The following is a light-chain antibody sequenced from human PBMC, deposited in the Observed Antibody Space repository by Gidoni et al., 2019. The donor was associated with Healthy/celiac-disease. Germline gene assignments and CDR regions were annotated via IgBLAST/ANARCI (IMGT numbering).Light chain of an antibody. Sequence: QSALTQPASVSGSPGPSITISCTGTSSYVGGSNYVSWYQQHPGKAPKLMIYEVSNRPSGVSNRFSGSKSGNTASLTVSGLQAEDEADYYCSSYTSSSTLLFGGGTKLTVL. V-gene: IGLV2-14*01. CDR3: SSYTSSSTLL. J-gene: IGLJ2*01. CDR2: EVS. CDR1: SSYVGGSNY.